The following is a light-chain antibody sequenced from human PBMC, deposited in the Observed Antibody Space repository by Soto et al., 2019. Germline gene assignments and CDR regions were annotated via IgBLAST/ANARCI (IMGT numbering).Light chain of an antibody. J-gene: IGLJ1*01. Sequence: QSALTQPPSASGSPGQSVTISCTGTSSDVGGYNYVSWYQQHPGKAPKLMIYEVSKRPSGVPDRCSGSKSGNTASLTVSGLQAEDEADYYCSSYAGSNNPPYVFGTGTKVTVL. V-gene: IGLV2-8*01. CDR1: SSDVGGYNY. CDR3: SSYAGSNNPPYV. CDR2: EVS.